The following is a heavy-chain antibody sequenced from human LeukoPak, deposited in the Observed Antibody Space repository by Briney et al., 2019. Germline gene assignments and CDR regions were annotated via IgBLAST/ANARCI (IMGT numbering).Heavy chain of an antibody. D-gene: IGHD2-2*01. V-gene: IGHV3-66*02. Sequence: GGSLRLSCAASGFTVSSNYMSWVRQAPGKGLEWVSVIYSGGSTYYADSVKGRFTISRDNSKNTLYLQMNSLRAEDTAVYYCARGRVPAFLDYWGQGTLVTVSS. CDR3: ARGRVPAFLDY. CDR2: IYSGGST. CDR1: GFTVSSNY. J-gene: IGHJ4*02.